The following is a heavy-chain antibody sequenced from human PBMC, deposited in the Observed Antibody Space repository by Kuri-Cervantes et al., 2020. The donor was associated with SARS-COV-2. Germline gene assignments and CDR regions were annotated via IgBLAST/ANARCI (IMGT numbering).Heavy chain of an antibody. CDR1: GYTFTGYY. J-gene: IGHJ4*02. CDR3: ARQAQLVKFDY. D-gene: IGHD6-6*01. CDR2: INPNSGGT. Sequence: ASVKVSCKASGYTFTGYYMHWVRQAPGQGLEWMGWINPNSGGTNYAQKFQGWVTMTTDTSTSTAYMELRSLRSDDTAVYYCARQAQLVKFDYWGQGTLVTVSS. V-gene: IGHV1-2*04.